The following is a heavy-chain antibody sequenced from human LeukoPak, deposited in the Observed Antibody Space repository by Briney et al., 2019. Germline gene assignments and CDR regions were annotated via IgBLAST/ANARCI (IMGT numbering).Heavy chain of an antibody. CDR2: IYYSGST. J-gene: IGHJ4*02. CDR1: GGSISGYY. CDR3: ARGISGSYTSSHY. Sequence: PSETLSLTCTVSGGSISGYYWSWIRQPPGKGLEWIGYIYYSGSTNYNPSLRSRVTISVDTSKNQFSLKLTSVTAADTAVYYCARGISGSYTSSHYWGQGTLVTVSS. V-gene: IGHV4-59*01. D-gene: IGHD1-26*01.